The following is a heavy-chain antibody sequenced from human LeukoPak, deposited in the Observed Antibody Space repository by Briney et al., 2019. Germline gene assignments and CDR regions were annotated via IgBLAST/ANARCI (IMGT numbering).Heavy chain of an antibody. J-gene: IGHJ6*03. V-gene: IGHV3-7*01. D-gene: IGHD2-21*01. Sequence: PGGSLRLSCAASGFTFSSYWMSWVRQAPGKGLEWVANIKQDGSEKYYVDSVKGRFTISRDNAKNSLYLQMNSLRAEDTAVYYCARDLSAYFCGDCYYYYYFYMDVWGKGTTVTVSS. CDR3: ARDLSAYFCGDCYYYYYFYMDV. CDR2: IKQDGSEK. CDR1: GFTFSSYW.